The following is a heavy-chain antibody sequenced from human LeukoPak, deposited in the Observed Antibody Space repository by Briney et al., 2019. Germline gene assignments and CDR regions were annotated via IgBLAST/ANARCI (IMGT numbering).Heavy chain of an antibody. Sequence: GGALRVSCAAPGFTFSNSWMTWVRQALGKGLEWVAPIKDDGSDKYYVDSVKGRFTISRDNAKNSLHLQMGSLRVEDTAVYYWANLVHTDWGQGTLVTVSS. CDR1: GFTFSNSW. D-gene: IGHD2-2*01. J-gene: IGHJ4*02. CDR2: IKDDGSDK. V-gene: IGHV3-7*01. CDR3: ANLVHTD.